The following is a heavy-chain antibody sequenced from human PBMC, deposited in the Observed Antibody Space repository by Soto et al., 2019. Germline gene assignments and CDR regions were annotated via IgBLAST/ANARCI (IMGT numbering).Heavy chain of an antibody. CDR3: ARGRPPARHCSGGSCYSNWFDP. Sequence: ASVKVSCKASGYTFTGYYTHWVRQAPGQGLEWMGWINPNSGGTNYAQKFQGRVTMTRDTSISTAYMELSRLRSDDTAVYYCARGRPPARHCSGGSCYSNWFDPWGQGTLVTVSS. D-gene: IGHD2-15*01. CDR2: INPNSGGT. J-gene: IGHJ5*02. CDR1: GYTFTGYY. V-gene: IGHV1-2*02.